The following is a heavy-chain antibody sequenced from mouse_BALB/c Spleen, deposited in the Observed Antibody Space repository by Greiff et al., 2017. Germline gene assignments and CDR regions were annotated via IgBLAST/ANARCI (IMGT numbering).Heavy chain of an antibody. CDR2: IYPGSGNT. CDR3: ARWEEGAMDY. Sequence: QLQQSGAELARPGASVKLSCKASGYTFTDYYINWVKQRTGQGLEWIGEIYPGSGNTYYNEKFKGKATLTADKSSSTAYMQLSSLTSEDSAVYFCARWEEGAMDYWGQGTSVTVSS. CDR1: GYTFTDYY. D-gene: IGHD4-1*01. V-gene: IGHV1-77*01. J-gene: IGHJ4*01.